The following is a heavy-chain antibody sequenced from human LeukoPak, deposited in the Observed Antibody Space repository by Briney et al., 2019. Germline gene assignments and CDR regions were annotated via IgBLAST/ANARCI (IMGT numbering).Heavy chain of an antibody. CDR1: GYTFTDYY. D-gene: IGHD3-22*01. CDR3: ARGFCFHGSGYCPGH. V-gene: IGHV1-2*02. CDR2: INPNSGGT. Sequence: ASVKVTCKASGYTFTDYYMHWVRQAPGQGLEWMGWINPNSGGTNYAQKFQGRVTMTKDTSISTAYMEPIRLRSDDTAVYYCARGFCFHGSGYCPGHWGQGTQVTVSS. J-gene: IGHJ4*02.